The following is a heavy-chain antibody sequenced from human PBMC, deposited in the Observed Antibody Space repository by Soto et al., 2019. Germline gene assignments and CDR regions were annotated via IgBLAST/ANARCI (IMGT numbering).Heavy chain of an antibody. CDR3: ARDYHDYYDSSGSPGY. Sequence: GASVKVSCKASGYIFTSYYMHWVRQAPGQGLEWMGIINPSGGSTSYAQKFQGRVTMTRDTSTSTVYMELSSLRSEDTAVYYCARDYHDYYDSSGSPGYWGQGTLVTVSS. D-gene: IGHD3-22*01. J-gene: IGHJ4*02. CDR1: GYIFTSYY. V-gene: IGHV1-46*01. CDR2: INPSGGST.